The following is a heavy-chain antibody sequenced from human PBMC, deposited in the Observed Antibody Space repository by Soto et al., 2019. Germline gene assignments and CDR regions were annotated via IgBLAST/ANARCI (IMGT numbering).Heavy chain of an antibody. CDR2: ISSSSSYI. J-gene: IGHJ4*02. V-gene: IGHV3-21*01. CDR3: ASALDYDILTGYDIDY. CDR1: GFTFSSYS. Sequence: EVQLVESGGGLVKPGGSLRLSCAASGFTFSSYSMNWVRQAPGKGLEWVSSISSSSSYIYYEDSVKGRFTISRDNAKNSLYLQMNSLRAEDTAVYYCASALDYDILTGYDIDYWGQGTLVTVSS. D-gene: IGHD3-9*01.